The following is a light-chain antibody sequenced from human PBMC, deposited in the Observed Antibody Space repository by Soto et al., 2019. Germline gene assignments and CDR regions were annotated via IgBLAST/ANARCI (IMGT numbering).Light chain of an antibody. J-gene: IGKJ4*01. V-gene: IGKV3-11*01. CDR2: SAS. Sequence: EIVLTQSPATLSLSPGERATLSCRASQNVGNDLVWYHQKRGQAPRLLIYSASNRATGIPARFSGSGSGTXXXXXXXXXXPEXXXXYYCXXRSNWPPTFGGGTKVEIK. CDR1: QNVGND. CDR3: XXRSNWPPT.